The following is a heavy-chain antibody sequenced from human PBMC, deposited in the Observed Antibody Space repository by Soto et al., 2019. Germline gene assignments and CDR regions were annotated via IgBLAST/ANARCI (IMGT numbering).Heavy chain of an antibody. CDR2: IYYSGST. J-gene: IGHJ6*03. V-gene: IGHV4-39*07. CDR3: ARDSYCSSTSCYEYDYYYYYMDV. CDR1: GGSISSSSYY. D-gene: IGHD2-2*01. Sequence: SETLSLSCTVCGGSISSSSYYWGWIRQPPGQGLEWLGSIYYSGSTYYNPSLKSRVTISVDTSKNQFSLKLSSVTAADTAVYYCARDSYCSSTSCYEYDYYYYYMDVWGKGTTVTVSS.